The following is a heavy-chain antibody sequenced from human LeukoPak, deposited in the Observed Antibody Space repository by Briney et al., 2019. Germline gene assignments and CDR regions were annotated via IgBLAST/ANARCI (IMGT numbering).Heavy chain of an antibody. CDR1: GGTFSSYA. CDR3: ARDDLPYYGSGSSFDY. D-gene: IGHD3-10*01. CDR2: IIPIFGTA. J-gene: IGHJ4*02. Sequence: SVKVSCKASGGTFSSYAISWVRQAPGQGLEWMGGIIPIFGTANYAQKFQGRVTITTDESTSTAYMELSSLRSEDTAVYYCARDDLPYYGSGSSFDYWGQGTLVTVSS. V-gene: IGHV1-69*05.